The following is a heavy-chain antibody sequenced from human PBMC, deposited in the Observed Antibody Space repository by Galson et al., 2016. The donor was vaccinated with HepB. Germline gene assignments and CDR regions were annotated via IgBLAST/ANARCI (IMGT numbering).Heavy chain of an antibody. CDR2: IKQDGSEK. J-gene: IGHJ4*02. D-gene: IGHD3-10*01. CDR3: AKDPQKYYYGPGTYYDY. Sequence: LRLSCAASGFTFSNYWMSWVRQAPGKGLEWVANIKQDGSEKYYVDSVKGRFTVSRDNSKNTLYLQMNSLRAEDTAVYSCAKDPQKYYYGPGTYYDYWGQGTQVTVSS. CDR1: GFTFSNYW. V-gene: IGHV3-7*01.